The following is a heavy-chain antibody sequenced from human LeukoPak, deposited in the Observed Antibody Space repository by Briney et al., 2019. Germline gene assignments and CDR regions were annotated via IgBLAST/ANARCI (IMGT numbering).Heavy chain of an antibody. CDR3: ARGRGSYSGYSSSWYYFDY. CDR2: INHSGST. Sequence: SETLSLTCAVDGGSFSGYYWSWIRQPPGKGLEWIGEINHSGSTNYNPSLKSRVTISVDTSKNQFSLKLSSVTAADTAVYYCARGRGSYSGYSSSWYYFDYWGQGTLVTVSS. CDR1: GGSFSGYY. J-gene: IGHJ4*02. D-gene: IGHD6-13*01. V-gene: IGHV4-34*01.